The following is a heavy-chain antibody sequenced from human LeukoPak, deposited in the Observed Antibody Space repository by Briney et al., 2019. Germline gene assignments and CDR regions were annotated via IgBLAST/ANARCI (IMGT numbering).Heavy chain of an antibody. CDR3: ARQAGIAAAGDY. CDR2: IDPSDSYT. D-gene: IGHD6-13*01. J-gene: IGHJ4*02. V-gene: IGHV5-10-1*01. Sequence: GESLKISCKGSGYSFTSYWISWVRQMPGKGLEWMGRIDPSDSYTNYSPSFQGHVTISADKSISTAYLQWSSLKASDTAMYFCARQAGIAAAGDYWGQGTLVTVSS. CDR1: GYSFTSYW.